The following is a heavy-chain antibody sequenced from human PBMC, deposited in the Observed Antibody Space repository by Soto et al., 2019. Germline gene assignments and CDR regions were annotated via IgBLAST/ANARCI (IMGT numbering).Heavy chain of an antibody. CDR2: VAHAGRNT. Sequence: VQLVESGGGVVQPGRSLRLSCAASGFTFSDYAMHWVRQAPGKGLEWVAVVAHAGRNTHYADSVKGRFTISRESSKNTVSLEMTSLRAEDTAVYYCAKGGRQWLVTSDFNYWGQGALVTVSS. CDR1: GFTFSDYA. J-gene: IGHJ4*02. CDR3: AKGGRQWLVTSDFNY. V-gene: IGHV3-30*18. D-gene: IGHD6-19*01.